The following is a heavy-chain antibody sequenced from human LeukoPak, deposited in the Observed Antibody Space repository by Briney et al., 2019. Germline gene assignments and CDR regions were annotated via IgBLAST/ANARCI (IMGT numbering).Heavy chain of an antibody. CDR2: ITSDSST. CDR3: AKGSEFRQAEFDP. V-gene: IGHV3-23*01. CDR1: GFTFSSYA. J-gene: IGHJ5*02. D-gene: IGHD3-10*01. Sequence: PGGSLRLSCAASGFTFSSYAMSWVRQAPGKGLEWVSTITSDSSTYYADSVKGRFTISRDNSKNTLFLQMYSLRADDTAVYYCAKGSEFRQAEFDPWGQGALVTVSS.